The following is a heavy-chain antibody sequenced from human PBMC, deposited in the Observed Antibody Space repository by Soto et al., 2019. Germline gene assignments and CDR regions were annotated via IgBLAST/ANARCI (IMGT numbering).Heavy chain of an antibody. Sequence: TSVKVSCKASGGTFSSYSISWVRQAPGQGLEWMGRIIPNSGNTGYAQKFQGRVTMTRNTSISTAYMELSSLRSEDTAVYYCARAPAWFMGYSYYYMDVWGKGTTVTVSS. CDR3: ARAPAWFMGYSYYYMDV. V-gene: IGHV1-8*02. CDR2: IIPNSGNT. CDR1: GGTFSSYS. J-gene: IGHJ6*03. D-gene: IGHD2-8*01.